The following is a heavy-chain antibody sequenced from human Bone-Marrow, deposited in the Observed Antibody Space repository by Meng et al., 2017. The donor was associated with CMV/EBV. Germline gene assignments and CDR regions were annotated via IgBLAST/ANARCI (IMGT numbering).Heavy chain of an antibody. CDR1: GFTFSSYG. D-gene: IGHD1-1*01. CDR2: IRYDGSNK. J-gene: IGHJ4*02. Sequence: GGSLRLSCAASGFTFSSYGMHWVRQAPGKGLEWVAFIRYDGSNKYYADSVKGRFTISRDNSKNTLYPQMNSLRAEDTAVYYCAKDSGTTGDLFDYWGQGTLVTVSS. CDR3: AKDSGTTGDLFDY. V-gene: IGHV3-30*02.